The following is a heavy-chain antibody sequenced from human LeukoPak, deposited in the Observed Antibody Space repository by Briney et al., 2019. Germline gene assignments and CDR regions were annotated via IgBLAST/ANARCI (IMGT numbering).Heavy chain of an antibody. Sequence: GASVKVPCKASGGTFSSYAISWVRQAPGQGLEWMGGIIPIFGTANYAQKFQGRVTITADKSTSTAYMELSSLRSEDTAVYYCARNRPGYYYSFDYWGQGTLVTVSS. CDR3: ARNRPGYYYSFDY. CDR1: GGTFSSYA. J-gene: IGHJ4*02. D-gene: IGHD3-22*01. V-gene: IGHV1-69*06. CDR2: IIPIFGTA.